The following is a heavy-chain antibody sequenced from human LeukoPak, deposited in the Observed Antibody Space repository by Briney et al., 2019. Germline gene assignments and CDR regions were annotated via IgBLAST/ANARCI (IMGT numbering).Heavy chain of an antibody. V-gene: IGHV3-23*01. D-gene: IGHD3-9*01. Sequence: GGSLRLSCAASGFTFTNYAMSWVRQAPGKGLEWVSAVSGRDTSTYYTDSVKGRFTISRDNSKNTLYLQMNSLSAEDTAIYYCAKWGDYDVLTGYYDSDYWGQGTLVTVSS. CDR2: VSGRDTST. CDR3: AKWGDYDVLTGYYDSDY. J-gene: IGHJ4*02. CDR1: GFTFTNYA.